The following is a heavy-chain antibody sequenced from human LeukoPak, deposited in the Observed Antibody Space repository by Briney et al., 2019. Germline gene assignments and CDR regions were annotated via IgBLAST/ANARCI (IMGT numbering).Heavy chain of an antibody. CDR3: ARDNIWAFDI. CDR1: GFTSFNFP. D-gene: IGHD2/OR15-2a*01. J-gene: IGHJ3*02. Sequence: GGSLRLSCEASGFTSFNFPMSWVREAPGKGLEWVSHIRSDGTITYADSVKDRFTISRDDAKTSVYLQLNSLRDENTAIYYCARDNIWAFDIWGQGTMVTVSS. V-gene: IGHV3-69-1*01. CDR2: IRSDGTI.